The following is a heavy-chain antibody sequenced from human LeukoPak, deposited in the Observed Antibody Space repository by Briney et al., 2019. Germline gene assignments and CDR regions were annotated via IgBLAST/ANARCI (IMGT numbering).Heavy chain of an antibody. J-gene: IGHJ4*02. V-gene: IGHV3-30*02. D-gene: IGHD3-22*01. Sequence: AGGSLRLSCGTYGCSFSSFAMHWVRQSPGKGLEWVALIRYDGTTTYNADSVKGRFTISRDSSNDILHLEMNSLRTEDTAVYYCARGTEYYDSSGSREYWGQGTQVTVSS. CDR2: IRYDGTTT. CDR1: GCSFSSFA. CDR3: ARGTEYYDSSGSREY.